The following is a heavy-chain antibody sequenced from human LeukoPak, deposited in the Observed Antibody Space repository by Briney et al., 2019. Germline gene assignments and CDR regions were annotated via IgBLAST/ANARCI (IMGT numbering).Heavy chain of an antibody. CDR2: ISSGSSSI. Sequence: PGGSLRLSCAASGFSFSSYTMAWGRQGPGKGLEWVSSISSGSSSIYYADSLKGRFTISRDNAKNSLYLQMNSLGAEDTAVYYCARDNAFDFWGQGTVVTVSS. J-gene: IGHJ3*01. CDR3: ARDNAFDF. CDR1: GFSFSSYT. V-gene: IGHV3-21*01.